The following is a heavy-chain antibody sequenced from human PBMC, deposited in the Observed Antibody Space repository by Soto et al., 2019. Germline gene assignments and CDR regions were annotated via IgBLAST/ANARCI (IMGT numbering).Heavy chain of an antibody. J-gene: IGHJ4*02. D-gene: IGHD3-10*02. Sequence: DLEESGGGLVQPGGSLRLSCAASGFTFSSYWMHWVRQAPGEGLVWVSPINRDGSERKYADSVKGRFTISRDDAKSTVYLQMDSLRAEDAAVYYCARDEEANPWYVLDYWGLGTLVTVSS. CDR3: ARDEEANPWYVLDY. V-gene: IGHV3-74*01. CDR1: GFTFSSYW. CDR2: INRDGSER.